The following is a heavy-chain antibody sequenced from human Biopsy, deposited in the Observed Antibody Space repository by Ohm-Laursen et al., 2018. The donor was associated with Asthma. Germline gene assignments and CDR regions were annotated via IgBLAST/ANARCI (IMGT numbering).Heavy chain of an antibody. CDR2: ISASGVRT. CDR3: AKITTDRQKANNWFDP. V-gene: IGHV3-23*01. CDR1: GFAFNNSS. D-gene: IGHD3-22*01. J-gene: IGHJ5*02. Sequence: SLRLSCAATGFAFNNSSMTWVRQAPGKGLELVSSISASGVRTFYADSVKGRFTVSRDSSRNTLYLQLSTLRVEDTAVYFCAKITTDRQKANNWFDPWGQGTLVTVSS.